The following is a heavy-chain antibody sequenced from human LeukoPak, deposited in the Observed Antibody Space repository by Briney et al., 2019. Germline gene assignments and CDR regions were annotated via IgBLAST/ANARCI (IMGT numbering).Heavy chain of an antibody. V-gene: IGHV4-59*12. Sequence: SETLSLTCTVSGGSISSYYWSWIRQPPGKGLEWIGYIYNSGSTNYNPSLRSRVTMSLDTSKNQISLKLSSVTAADTAMYYCARSTMVSTATGWFDPWGQGTLVTVSS. CDR3: ARSTMVSTATGWFDP. D-gene: IGHD4/OR15-4a*01. J-gene: IGHJ5*02. CDR2: IYNSGST. CDR1: GGSISSYY.